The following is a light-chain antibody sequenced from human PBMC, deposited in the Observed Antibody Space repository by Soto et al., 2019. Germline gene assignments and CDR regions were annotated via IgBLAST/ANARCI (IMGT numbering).Light chain of an antibody. CDR3: SSYTSSSTVV. V-gene: IGLV2-14*01. J-gene: IGLJ2*01. CDR1: SSDVGGYHY. CDR2: DVS. Sequence: QSVLTQPASVSGSPGQSITISCTGTSSDVGGYHYVSWYQQHPGKAPKLMIYDVSNRPSGVSNRFSGSKSGNTASLTISGLQDEDEADYYCSSYTSSSTVVFGGGTKLTVL.